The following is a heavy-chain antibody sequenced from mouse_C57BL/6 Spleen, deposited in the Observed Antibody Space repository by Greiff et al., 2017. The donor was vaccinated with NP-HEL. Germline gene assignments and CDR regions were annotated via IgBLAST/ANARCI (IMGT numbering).Heavy chain of an antibody. CDR3: ARVDDPFDY. V-gene: IGHV1-64*01. J-gene: IGHJ2*01. CDR2: IHPNSGST. CDR1: GYTFTSYW. D-gene: IGHD2-3*01. Sequence: QVQLQQPGAELVKPGASVKLSCKASGYTFTSYWMHWVKQRPGQGLEWIGMIHPNSGSTNYNAKFKSKATLTVDKSSSTAYMQLSSLTSEDSAVYDCARVDDPFDYWGQGTTLTVSS.